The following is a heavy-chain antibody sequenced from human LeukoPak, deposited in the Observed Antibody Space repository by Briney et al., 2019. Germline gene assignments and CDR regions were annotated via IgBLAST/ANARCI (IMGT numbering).Heavy chain of an antibody. V-gene: IGHV4-4*02. Sequence: KSSETLSLTCAVSGVSISSSNWWSWVRQPPGKGLEWIGEIYHSGSTNYNPSLKSRVTISVDKSKNQFSLKLSSVTAADTAVYYCARDNGMTSGWYAGRIDYYYGMDVWGQGTTVTVSS. CDR3: ARDNGMTSGWYAGRIDYYYGMDV. CDR2: IYHSGST. D-gene: IGHD6-19*01. CDR1: GVSISSSNW. J-gene: IGHJ6*02.